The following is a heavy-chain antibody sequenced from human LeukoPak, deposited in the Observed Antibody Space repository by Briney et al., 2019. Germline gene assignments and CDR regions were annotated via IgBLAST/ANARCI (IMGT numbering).Heavy chain of an antibody. V-gene: IGHV1-18*01. D-gene: IGHD3-16*01. J-gene: IGHJ4*02. CDR1: GYTFTSYG. CDR2: ISAYNGNT. Sequence: GASVKVSCKASGYTFTSYGLIWVRQAPGQGLEWMGWISAYNGNTNYAQKLQGRVTMTTDTSTSTVYMELMSLRSDDTAVYYCARNLAGLWGTPDYWGQGTLVTVSS. CDR3: ARNLAGLWGTPDY.